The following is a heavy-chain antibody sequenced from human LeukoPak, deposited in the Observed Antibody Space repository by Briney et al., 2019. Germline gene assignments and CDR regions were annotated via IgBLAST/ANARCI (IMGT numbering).Heavy chain of an antibody. CDR3: ARWDYDFWSGFYSGDAFDI. V-gene: IGHV3-21*01. CDR2: ISRTSRYI. J-gene: IGHJ3*02. D-gene: IGHD3-3*01. Sequence: GGSLRLSCAASGFTFSSYAMSRVRQAPGKGLEWVSSISRTSRYIYYADSVKGRFTISRDNPKNSLYLQMNSLRAEDTAVYYCARWDYDFWSGFYSGDAFDIWGQGTMVTVSS. CDR1: GFTFSSYA.